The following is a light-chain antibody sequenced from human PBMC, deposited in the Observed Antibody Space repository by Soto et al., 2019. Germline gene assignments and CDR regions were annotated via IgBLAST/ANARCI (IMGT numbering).Light chain of an antibody. CDR3: QQYYNRYPET. J-gene: IGKJ1*01. V-gene: IGKV3-15*01. CDR2: DAS. Sequence: LQLTQSPTTLSVSPWERATLSCRAGQSASDNLACYQQRPGQAARLLIYDASTRSTSMPATFSGSGSWTEFTLTISSLLSQDVSVYYCQQYYNRYPETFGQGTKVDI. CDR1: QSASDN.